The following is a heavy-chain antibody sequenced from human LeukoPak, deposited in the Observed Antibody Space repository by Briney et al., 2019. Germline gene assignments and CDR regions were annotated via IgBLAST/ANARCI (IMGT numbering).Heavy chain of an antibody. CDR3: AKGGQDFDFWRFDL. Sequence: PGGSLRLSCAASGFSFSDSAVGWVRHSPGEGLKWVSSISDTGGRTYYADSVKGRFTITRDNSRNTVNLQMNGLRAGDTARYYCAKGGQDFDFWRFDLWGQGILVIVSS. V-gene: IGHV3-23*01. J-gene: IGHJ5*02. D-gene: IGHD3-3*01. CDR1: GFSFSDSA. CDR2: ISDTGGRT.